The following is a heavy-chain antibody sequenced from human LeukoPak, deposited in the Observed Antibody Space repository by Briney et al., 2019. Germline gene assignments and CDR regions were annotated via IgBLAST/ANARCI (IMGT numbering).Heavy chain of an antibody. V-gene: IGHV4-39*01. D-gene: IGHD3-22*01. Sequence: SETLSLTCTVSGGSISTSTYYWGWIRQPPGKGLEWLGSIYYSGTLYHNPSLKSRVTMSVDTSKNQFSLRLTSVTAADTAVYYCARLLYDRSGYYYFDFWGQGTLVTVSS. CDR2: IYYSGTL. CDR1: GGSISTSTYY. J-gene: IGHJ4*02. CDR3: ARLLYDRSGYYYFDF.